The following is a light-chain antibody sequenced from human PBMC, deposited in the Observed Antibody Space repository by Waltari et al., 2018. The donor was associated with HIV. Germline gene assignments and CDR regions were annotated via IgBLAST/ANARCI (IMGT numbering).Light chain of an antibody. J-gene: IGKJ2*01. Sequence: DIQMTQSPSSLSASVGDRVTITCRASQSISRFLNWYQQKPGRAPKLLIDAASSLQSGVPSRFSGGGSGTDFTLTISNLQPEDFATYYCQQTYSTPPYTFGQGTKLEI. CDR3: QQTYSTPPYT. CDR1: QSISRF. V-gene: IGKV1-39*01. CDR2: AAS.